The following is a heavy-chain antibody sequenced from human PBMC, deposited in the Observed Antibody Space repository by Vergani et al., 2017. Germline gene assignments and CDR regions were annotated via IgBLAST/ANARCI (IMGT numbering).Heavy chain of an antibody. CDR1: GGSITYGAFY. CDR2: IYYSENK. D-gene: IGHD5-18*01. J-gene: IGHJ4*02. CDR3: ARHLRGYSYGVFDY. Sequence: QLHLQESGPGLVKPSETLSLTCTVSGGSITYGAFYWGWIRQSPGKGLEWIGSIYYSENKFYNPSLESRVILSIDTTKNQFSLKLKSVTAADTAVYYCARHLRGYSYGVFDYWGQGREVTVSS. V-gene: IGHV4-39*01.